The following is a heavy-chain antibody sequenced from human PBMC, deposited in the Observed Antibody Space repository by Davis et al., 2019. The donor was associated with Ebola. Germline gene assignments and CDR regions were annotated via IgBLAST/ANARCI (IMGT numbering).Heavy chain of an antibody. D-gene: IGHD1-1*01. Sequence: PGGSLRLSCAASGFTFSSDAMSWVRQAPGKGLEWVSVISATGGSTYYADSVKGRFTISRDNSKNTLYMEMNSLRAEDTALDYCAKSAGTPGWFGPWGQGTLVTVSS. CDR2: ISATGGST. CDR1: GFTFSSDA. CDR3: AKSAGTPGWFGP. J-gene: IGHJ5*02. V-gene: IGHV3-23*01.